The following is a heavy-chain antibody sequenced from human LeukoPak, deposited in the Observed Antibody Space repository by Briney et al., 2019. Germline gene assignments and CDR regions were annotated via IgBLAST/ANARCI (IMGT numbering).Heavy chain of an antibody. CDR1: GGTFSSYA. CDR2: ISAYNGNT. Sequence: ASVKVSCKASGGTFSSYAISWVRLAPGQGLEWMGWISAYNGNTNYAQKLQGRVTMTTDTSTSTAYMELRSLRSDDTAVYYCARAVVTPGDFDYWGQGTLVTVSS. CDR3: ARAVVTPGDFDY. D-gene: IGHD4-23*01. J-gene: IGHJ4*02. V-gene: IGHV1-18*01.